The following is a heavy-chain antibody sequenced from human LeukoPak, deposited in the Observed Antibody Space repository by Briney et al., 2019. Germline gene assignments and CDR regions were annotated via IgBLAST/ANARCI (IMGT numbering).Heavy chain of an antibody. V-gene: IGHV1-8*01. CDR3: ARKGAIFGVVIIPYYGMDV. Sequence: ASVKVSCKASGYTFTSYDINWVRQATGQGLEWMGWMNPNSGTTGYAQKFQGRVTMTRNTSISTAYMELSSLRSEDTAVYYCARKGAIFGVVIIPYYGMDVWGQGTTVTVSS. CDR2: MNPNSGTT. D-gene: IGHD3-3*01. J-gene: IGHJ6*02. CDR1: GYTFTSYD.